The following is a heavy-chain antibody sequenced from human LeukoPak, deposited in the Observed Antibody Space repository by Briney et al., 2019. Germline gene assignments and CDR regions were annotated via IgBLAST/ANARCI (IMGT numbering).Heavy chain of an antibody. CDR1: GYSISSGYY. J-gene: IGHJ5*02. Sequence: KPSETLSLTCAVSGYSISSGYYWGWIRQRPGKGLEWIGSIYHSGSTYYNPSLKSRVTISVDTSKNQFSLKLSSVTAADTAVYYCARHGNADWFDPWGQGTLVTVPS. CDR3: ARHGNADWFDP. D-gene: IGHD4-23*01. V-gene: IGHV4-38-2*01. CDR2: IYHSGST.